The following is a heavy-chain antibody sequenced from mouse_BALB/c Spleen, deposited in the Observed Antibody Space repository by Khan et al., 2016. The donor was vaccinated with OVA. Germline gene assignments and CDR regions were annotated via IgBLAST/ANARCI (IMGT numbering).Heavy chain of an antibody. J-gene: IGHJ4*01. V-gene: IGHV3-2*02. D-gene: IGHD1-2*01. CDR2: ISYSGST. Sequence: EVQLQESGPGLVNPSQSLTLTCTVAGYSISSNYAWSWIRQLPGNKLEWMGNISYSGSTSYNPSLKSRISITRDTSKNKVFLQLNYVTAEDTATYYCARPNYYGYYLDYWGQGTSVTVSS. CDR1: GYSISSNYA. CDR3: ARPNYYGYYLDY.